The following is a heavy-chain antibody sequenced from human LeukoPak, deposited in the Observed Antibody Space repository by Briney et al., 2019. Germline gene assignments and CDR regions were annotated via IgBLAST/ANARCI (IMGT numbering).Heavy chain of an antibody. CDR2: ISGSGGST. V-gene: IGHV3-23*01. J-gene: IGHJ6*02. Sequence: PGGSLRLPCAASGFTFSSYAMTWVRQAPGKGLEWVSAISGSGGSTYYADSVKGWFTISRDNSKKTLYLQMNRLRAEDTAVYYCAKAVRHCANGVCYPAYFYYSGMDVWGQGTKVTVSS. CDR1: GFTFSSYA. D-gene: IGHD2-8*01. CDR3: AKAVRHCANGVCYPAYFYYSGMDV.